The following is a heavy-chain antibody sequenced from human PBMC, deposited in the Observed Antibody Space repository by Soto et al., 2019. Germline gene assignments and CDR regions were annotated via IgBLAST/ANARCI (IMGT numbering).Heavy chain of an antibody. CDR1: GYTFTSYD. Sequence: ASVKVSCKASGYTFTSYDINWVRQATGQGLEWMGWMNPNSGNTGYAQKLQGRVTMTRNTSTSTAYMELRSLRSDDTAVYYCARDYLLGYCSSTGCYTALGGTWFDPWGQGTLVTVSS. J-gene: IGHJ5*02. V-gene: IGHV1-8*01. CDR3: ARDYLLGYCSSTGCYTALGGTWFDP. CDR2: MNPNSGNT. D-gene: IGHD2-2*02.